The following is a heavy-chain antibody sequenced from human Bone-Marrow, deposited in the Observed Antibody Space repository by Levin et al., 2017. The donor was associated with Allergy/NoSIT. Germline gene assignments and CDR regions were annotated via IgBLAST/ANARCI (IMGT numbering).Heavy chain of an antibody. CDR3: TKDPVQNLDIPAGIADY. V-gene: IGHV3-30*18. CDR2: ISYDGSNK. D-gene: IGHD6-19*01. CDR1: GFTFSSHG. Sequence: GGSLRLSCAASGFTFSSHGMHWARQAPGKGLEWVAVISYDGSNKYYGDSVKGRFTISRDNSKNTVHLQMSSLRAEDTAVYFCTKDPVQNLDIPAGIADYWGQGTLVVVSS. J-gene: IGHJ4*02.